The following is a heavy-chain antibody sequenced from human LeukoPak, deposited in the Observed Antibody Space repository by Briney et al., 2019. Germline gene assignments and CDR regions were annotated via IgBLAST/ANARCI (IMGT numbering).Heavy chain of an antibody. J-gene: IGHJ4*02. CDR1: GFTVSANY. V-gene: IGHV3-33*08. Sequence: GGSLRLSCAASGFTVSANYMTWVRQAPGKGLEWVARLVYDERNDYANSVKGRFTISRDNSKNMLYLQMDNLRVDDTAVYYCARDLSAAYDFWGQGILVTVSS. D-gene: IGHD2-21*01. CDR2: LVYDERND. CDR3: ARDLSAAYDF.